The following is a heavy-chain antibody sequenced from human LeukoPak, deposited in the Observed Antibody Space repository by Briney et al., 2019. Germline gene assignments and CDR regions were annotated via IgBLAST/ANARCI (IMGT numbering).Heavy chain of an antibody. V-gene: IGHV3-48*03. J-gene: IGHJ4*02. CDR1: GFTFPYYE. Sequence: GGSLRLSCAASGFTFPYYEMNWIRQAPGKGPEWISYISRSGDTVYYADSVKGRFTISRDRAENSLYLQMNSPRAEDTAVYYCARTRSGYNLFDYWGQGTLVTVSS. CDR2: ISRSGDTV. CDR3: ARTRSGYNLFDY. D-gene: IGHD5-24*01.